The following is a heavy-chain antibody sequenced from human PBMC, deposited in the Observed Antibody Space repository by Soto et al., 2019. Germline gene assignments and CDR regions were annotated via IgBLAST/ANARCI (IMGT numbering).Heavy chain of an antibody. J-gene: IGHJ6*02. CDR1: AGSFTTYY. Sequence: ASVQVSCKASAGSFTTYYFHWVRQAPGHGLEWMGWIQAASGSTKSSQTFHGRLTNTRDTSASTVYMELSSLRPEDTAVYYCATGRYSGSSYYDGLDVWAKGPRSPSP. D-gene: IGHD1-26*01. CDR3: ATGRYSGSSYYDGLDV. V-gene: IGHV1-3*01. CDR2: IQAASGST.